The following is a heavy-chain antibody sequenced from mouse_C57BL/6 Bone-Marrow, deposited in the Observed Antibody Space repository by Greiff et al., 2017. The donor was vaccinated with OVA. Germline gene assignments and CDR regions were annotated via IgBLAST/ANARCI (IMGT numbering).Heavy chain of an antibody. D-gene: IGHD2-3*01. J-gene: IGHJ3*01. Sequence: VQLQQSGPELVKPGASVKISCKASGYTFTDYYMNWVKQSHGKSLEWIGDINPNNGGTSYNQKFKGKATLTVDKSSSTAYMELRSLTSEDSAVYYCAREGVYDGYYAGAYWGQGTLVTVSA. CDR2: INPNNGGT. V-gene: IGHV1-26*01. CDR3: AREGVYDGYYAGAY. CDR1: GYTFTDYY.